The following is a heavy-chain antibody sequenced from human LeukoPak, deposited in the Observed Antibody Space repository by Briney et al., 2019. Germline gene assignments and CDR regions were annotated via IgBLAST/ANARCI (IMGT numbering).Heavy chain of an antibody. CDR2: INHSGST. V-gene: IGHV4-34*01. J-gene: IGHJ5*02. CDR3: ARDWQDYYDSSGYDGNWFDP. D-gene: IGHD3-22*01. Sequence: PSETLSLTCAVYGGSFSGYYWSWIRQPPGKGLEWIGEINHSGSTNYNPSLKSRVTISVDTSKNQFSLKLSSVTAADTAVYYCARDWQDYYDSSGYDGNWFDPWGQGTLVTVSS. CDR1: GGSFSGYY.